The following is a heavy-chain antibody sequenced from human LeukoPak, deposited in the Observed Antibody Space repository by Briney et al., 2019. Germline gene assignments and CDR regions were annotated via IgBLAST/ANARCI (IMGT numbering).Heavy chain of an antibody. J-gene: IGHJ4*02. V-gene: IGHV3-23*01. Sequence: PGGSLRLSRAASGFSFSSYAMSWVRQAPGKGLEWVSGISSSGGSPYYADSVQGRFTISRDNSKNTLFLQMTGLRAEDTAVYYCADLGTTYYYDRSTYWGQGTLVAVSS. CDR3: ADLGTTYYYDRSTY. D-gene: IGHD3-22*01. CDR2: ISSSGGSP. CDR1: GFSFSSYA.